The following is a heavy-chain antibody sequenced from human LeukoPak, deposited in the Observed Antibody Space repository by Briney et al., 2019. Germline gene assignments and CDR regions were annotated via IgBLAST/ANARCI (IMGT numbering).Heavy chain of an antibody. CDR2: TYYRSKWHN. CDR1: GDSVSSNSAA. Sequence: SQTLSLTCAISGDSVSSNSAAWNWIRQSPSRGLEWLGMTYYRSKWHNDYAISVKSRITINADTSKNPFSLQLNSVTPEDTAVYYCARSPLVQDSSGWYWSGMDVWGQGTTVTVSS. D-gene: IGHD6-19*01. J-gene: IGHJ6*02. V-gene: IGHV6-1*01. CDR3: ARSPLVQDSSGWYWSGMDV.